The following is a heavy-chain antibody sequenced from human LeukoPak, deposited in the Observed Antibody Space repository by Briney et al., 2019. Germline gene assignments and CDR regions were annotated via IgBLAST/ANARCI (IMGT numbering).Heavy chain of an antibody. CDR2: IEPSFSYT. CDR1: GYTFTNYW. V-gene: IGHV5-10-1*01. J-gene: IGHJ2*01. CDR3: ARRGMGYSGYDGYWYFDL. D-gene: IGHD5-12*01. Sequence: GESLRISCKGSGYTFTNYWFGRVRHMPGKGLGWMGRIEPSFSYTNFRPSFPGHLTISADKSISTAYLQWSTLQASDTAIYYCARRGMGYSGYDGYWYFDLWGRGTLVTVSS.